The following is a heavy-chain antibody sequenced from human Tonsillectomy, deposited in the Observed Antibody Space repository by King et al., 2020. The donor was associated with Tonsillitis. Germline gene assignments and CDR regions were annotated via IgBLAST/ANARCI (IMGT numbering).Heavy chain of an antibody. V-gene: IGHV3-15*07. J-gene: IGHJ3*02. CDR3: TTDPIVVVPGAFES. CDR1: GFTFSNAW. Sequence: DVQLVESGGGLVKPGGSLRLSCAASGFTFSNAWMNWVRQAPGKGLEWVGRIKSKTDGGTTDYAAPVKGRFTISRDDSKNTLYLQMNSLKTEDTAVYYCTTDPIVVVPGAFESWGQGTMVTVSS. D-gene: IGHD3-22*01. CDR2: IKSKTDGGTT.